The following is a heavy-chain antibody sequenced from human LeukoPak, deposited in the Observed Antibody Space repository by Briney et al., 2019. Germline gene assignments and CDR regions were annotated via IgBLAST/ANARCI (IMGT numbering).Heavy chain of an antibody. V-gene: IGHV4-59*08. CDR3: ARIGFLDLGPDYFDY. Sequence: SETLSLTCTVSGGSISSYYWSWIRQPPGKGLEWIGYIYYSGSTNYNPSLKSRVTISVDTSKNQFSRKLSSVTAADTAVYYCARIGFLDLGPDYFDYWGQGTLVTVSS. CDR1: GGSISSYY. CDR2: IYYSGST. D-gene: IGHD3-3*01. J-gene: IGHJ4*02.